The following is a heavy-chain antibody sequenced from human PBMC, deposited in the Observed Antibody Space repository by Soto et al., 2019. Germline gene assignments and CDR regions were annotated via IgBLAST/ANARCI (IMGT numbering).Heavy chain of an antibody. CDR1: GFTFSSYA. V-gene: IGHV3-30-3*01. D-gene: IGHD1-1*01. J-gene: IGHJ4*02. CDR2: ISYDGSNK. CDR3: ASALRGSRKLKGWLQLGSFDY. Sequence: QVQLVESGGGVVQPGRSLRLSCAASGFTFSSYAMHWVRQAPGKGLERVAVISYDGSNKYYADSVKGRFTISRDNSKNTLYLQMNSLRAEDTAVYYCASALRGSRKLKGWLQLGSFDYWGQGTLVTVSS.